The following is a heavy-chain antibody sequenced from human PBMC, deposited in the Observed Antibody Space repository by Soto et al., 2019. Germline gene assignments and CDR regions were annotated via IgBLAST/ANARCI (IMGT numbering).Heavy chain of an antibody. J-gene: IGHJ6*02. V-gene: IGHV1-69*13. CDR3: ARDYGGNSENYYGMDV. D-gene: IGHD2-21*02. Sequence: ASVKVSCKASGGTFSSYAISWVRQAPGQGLEWMGGIIPIFGTANYAQKFQGRVTITADESASTAYMELSSLRSEDTAVYYCARDYGGNSENYYGMDVWGQGTTVTVSS. CDR1: GGTFSSYA. CDR2: IIPIFGTA.